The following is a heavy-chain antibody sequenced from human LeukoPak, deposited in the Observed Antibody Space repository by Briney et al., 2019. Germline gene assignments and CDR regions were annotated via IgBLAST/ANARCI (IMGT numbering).Heavy chain of an antibody. J-gene: IGHJ6*02. CDR3: AGLGYYFGMDG. V-gene: IGHV4-59*08. CDR2: IYYSGST. CDR1: GGSVSSYY. Sequence: SETLSLTCTVSGGSVSSYYWSWIRQPPGKGLEWIGYIYYSGSTNYNPSLKSRVTISVDTSKNQFSLKLSSVTAADTAVYYCAGLGYYFGMDGLGQGTTVTVSS.